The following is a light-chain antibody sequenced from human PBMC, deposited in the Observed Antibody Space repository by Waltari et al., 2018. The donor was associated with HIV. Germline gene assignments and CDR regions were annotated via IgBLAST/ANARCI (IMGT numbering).Light chain of an antibody. J-gene: IGKJ2*01. CDR3: QQYNNWPPYT. CDR2: GAS. Sequence: ETVMTQSPTTLSVSPGERATLSCRASQSVSSNLAWYQQEPGQAPRLLIYGASTRVTSIPARFSGSGSGTEFTLTISSLQSEDFAVYYCQQYNNWPPYTFGQGTKVEIK. V-gene: IGKV3-15*01. CDR1: QSVSSN.